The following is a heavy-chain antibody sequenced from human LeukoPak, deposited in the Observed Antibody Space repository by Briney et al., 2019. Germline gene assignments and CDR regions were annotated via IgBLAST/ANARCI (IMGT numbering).Heavy chain of an antibody. CDR2: INAGNGNT. CDR1: GYTFTSYA. D-gene: IGHD3-10*01. CDR3: ARGSITMVRGVIMGFDY. V-gene: IGHV1-3*01. Sequence: GASVKVSCKASGYTFTSYAMHWVRQAPGQRLEWMGWINAGNGNTKYSQKFQGRVTITRDTSASTAYMELSSLRSEDTAVYYCARGSITMVRGVIMGFDYWGQGTLVTVSS. J-gene: IGHJ4*02.